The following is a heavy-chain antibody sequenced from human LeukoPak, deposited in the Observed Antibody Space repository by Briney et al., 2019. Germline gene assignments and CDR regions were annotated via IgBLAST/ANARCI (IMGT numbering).Heavy chain of an antibody. V-gene: IGHV1-18*01. D-gene: IGHD3-22*01. Sequence: GASVKVSCKASGNTFTSHVISWVRQAPGQGLEWMGWINAYNGNTNYAQNLQGRVTMTTDTSSSTAYMELRSLRSDDTAVYYCARDRVSYSDSSGYYRWGQGTLVTVSS. J-gene: IGHJ4*02. CDR1: GNTFTSHV. CDR3: ARDRVSYSDSSGYYR. CDR2: INAYNGNT.